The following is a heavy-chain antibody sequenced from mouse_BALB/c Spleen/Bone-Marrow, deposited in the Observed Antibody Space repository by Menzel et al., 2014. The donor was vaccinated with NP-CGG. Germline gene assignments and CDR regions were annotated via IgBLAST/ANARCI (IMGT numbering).Heavy chain of an antibody. J-gene: IGHJ3*01. CDR2: IRLKSNNYAT. CDR3: TTGFAY. V-gene: IGHV6-6*02. CDR1: GFTFSNYW. Sequence: EVKLMESGGGLVQPGGSMKLSCVASGFTFSNYWMNWVRQSPEKGLEWVAEIRLKSNNYATHYAESVKGRFTISRDDSESSVYLQMNNLRAEDTGIYYCTTGFAYWGQGTLVTVSA.